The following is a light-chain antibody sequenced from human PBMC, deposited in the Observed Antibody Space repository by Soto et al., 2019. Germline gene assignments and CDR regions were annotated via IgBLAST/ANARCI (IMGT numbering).Light chain of an antibody. V-gene: IGLV2-8*01. CDR1: ASDVGGYNY. CDR2: EVS. CDR3: SSYAGSNNWGV. J-gene: IGLJ1*01. Sequence: QSALTQPPSASGSPGQSVTISCTGTASDVGGYNYVSWYQHHPGKAPKLMVYEVSKRPSGVPDRFSGSKSGNTASLTVSGLQAEDEADYYCSSYAGSNNWGVFGTGTKVTFL.